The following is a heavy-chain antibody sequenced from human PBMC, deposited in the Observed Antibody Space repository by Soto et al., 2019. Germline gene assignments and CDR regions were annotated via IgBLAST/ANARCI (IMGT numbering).Heavy chain of an antibody. D-gene: IGHD6-19*01. Sequence: QVQLVQSGAEVKKPGSSVKVSCKASGGTFSSYSISWVRQAPGQGLEWMGRIIPIHGIAKYAQKFQGRVTITADKSTSTDYMELSSLRAEDTSVYHCARGGVAGFDYWGQGTLVTVSS. CDR1: GGTFSSYS. V-gene: IGHV1-69*02. CDR2: IIPIHGIA. J-gene: IGHJ4*02. CDR3: ARGGVAGFDY.